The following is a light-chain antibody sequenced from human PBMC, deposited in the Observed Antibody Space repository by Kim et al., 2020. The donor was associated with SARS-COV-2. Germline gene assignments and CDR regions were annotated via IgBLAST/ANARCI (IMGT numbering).Light chain of an antibody. J-gene: IGKJ1*01. CDR2: GAS. V-gene: IGKV3-20*01. Sequence: CPGERATRACRASQTVNSRYLAWYQQTPGQDTRLLICGASTRAAGIPDRFRGSGSGTDFTLTISRLEPEDFAVYYCHQYGSSPWTSGHGTKVDIK. CDR1: QTVNSRY. CDR3: HQYGSSPWT.